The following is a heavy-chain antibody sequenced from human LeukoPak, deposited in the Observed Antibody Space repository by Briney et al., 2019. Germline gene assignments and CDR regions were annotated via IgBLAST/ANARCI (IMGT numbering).Heavy chain of an antibody. CDR1: GFTFSGYW. J-gene: IGHJ6*02. D-gene: IGHD3-22*01. CDR3: ARARDSSGYYDYYYYGMDV. Sequence: GGSLRLSCAASGFTFSGYWMNWVRQAPGKGLEWVANIKQDGSEKHYVDSVKGRFTISRDNAKNSLYLQMNSLRAEDTAVYYCARARDSSGYYDYYYYGMDVWGQGTTVTVSS. CDR2: IKQDGSEK. V-gene: IGHV3-7*01.